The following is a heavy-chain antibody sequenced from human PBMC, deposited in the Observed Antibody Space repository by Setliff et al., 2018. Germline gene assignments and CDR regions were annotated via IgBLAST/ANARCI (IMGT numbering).Heavy chain of an antibody. CDR2: VYTSWST. CDR1: GDSISSRTHY. D-gene: IGHD5-18*01. V-gene: IGHV4-61*09. J-gene: IGHJ4*02. Sequence: TLSLTCTVSGDSISSRTHYWSWIRQPAGKGLEWIGQVYTSWSTNYNPSLKSRASISLDTSKNQFSLQLSSVSAADTALYYCARLPPLHTPMALTFDYWGQGILVTVSS. CDR3: ARLPPLHTPMALTFDY.